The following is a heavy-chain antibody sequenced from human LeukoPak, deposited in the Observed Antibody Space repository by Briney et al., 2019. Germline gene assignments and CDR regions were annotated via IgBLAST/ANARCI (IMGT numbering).Heavy chain of an antibody. J-gene: IGHJ4*02. CDR1: GDTFTSYG. V-gene: IGHV1-18*01. Sequence: ASVKVSCKASGDTFTSYGISWVRQAPGQGLEWMGWIIAYNGNTNYAQKLQGRVTMTTDASTSTAYMELRSLSSDDTAVYYCARTVDSSSWYNFLPYPENFDYWGQGTLVTVSS. CDR2: IIAYNGNT. CDR3: ARTVDSSSWYNFLPYPENFDY. D-gene: IGHD6-13*01.